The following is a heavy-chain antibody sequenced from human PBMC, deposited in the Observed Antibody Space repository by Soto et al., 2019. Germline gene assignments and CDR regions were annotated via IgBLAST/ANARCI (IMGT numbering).Heavy chain of an antibody. J-gene: IGHJ4*02. CDR1: GGSISSYY. CDR3: AREYQRYCSGGSCYSSVYSYFDY. Sequence: NPSETLSLTCTVSGGSISSYYWSWIRQPPGKGLEWIGYIYYSGSTNYNPSLKSRVTISVDTSKNQFSLKLSSVTAADTAVYYCAREYQRYCSGGSCYSSVYSYFDYWGQGTLVTVSS. CDR2: IYYSGST. V-gene: IGHV4-59*01. D-gene: IGHD2-15*01.